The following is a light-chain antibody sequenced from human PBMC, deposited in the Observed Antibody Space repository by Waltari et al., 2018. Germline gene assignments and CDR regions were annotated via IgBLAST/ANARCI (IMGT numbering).Light chain of an antibody. CDR1: SSDVGTYEY. CDR2: DVT. J-gene: IGLJ1*01. Sequence: QFALTQPASVSGSPGQSITISCTGTSSDVGTYEYVSWYQKHPGKAPKLMIYDVTKLPSGIANRFSGSKSGNTASLTISGLQAEDEADYYCSSYTTSSTVYVFGTGTKVTVL. CDR3: SSYTTSSTVYV. V-gene: IGLV2-14*03.